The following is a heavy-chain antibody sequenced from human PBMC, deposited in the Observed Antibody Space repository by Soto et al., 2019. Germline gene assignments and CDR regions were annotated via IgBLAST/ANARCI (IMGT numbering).Heavy chain of an antibody. Sequence: QVQLVQSGAEGKKPGASVKVSCKASGYTFTSYGISWVRQAPGQGLEWMGWISAYNGNTNYAQKLQGSVTMTTDTSTSTAYMELRSLRSDDTAVYYCAREYSSGGAWGYFDYWGQGTLVTVSS. V-gene: IGHV1-18*01. J-gene: IGHJ4*02. CDR3: AREYSSGGAWGYFDY. CDR2: ISAYNGNT. CDR1: GYTFTSYG. D-gene: IGHD6-19*01.